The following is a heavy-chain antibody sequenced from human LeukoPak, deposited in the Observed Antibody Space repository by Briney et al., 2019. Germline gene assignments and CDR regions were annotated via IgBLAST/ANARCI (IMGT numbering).Heavy chain of an antibody. D-gene: IGHD4-11*01. CDR2: ISAYNGNT. CDR3: ARRGVTTGYYYYYYYMDV. J-gene: IGHJ6*03. V-gene: IGHV1-18*01. Sequence: VASVKVSCKASGYTFTSYGISWVRQAPGQGLERMGWISAYNGNTNYAQKLQGRVTMTTDTSTSTAYMELRSLRSDDTAVYYCARRGVTTGYYYYYYYMDVWGKGTTVTVSS. CDR1: GYTFTSYG.